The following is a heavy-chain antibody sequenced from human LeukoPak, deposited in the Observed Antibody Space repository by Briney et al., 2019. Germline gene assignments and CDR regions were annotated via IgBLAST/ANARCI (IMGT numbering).Heavy chain of an antibody. CDR3: AGGDWGSTLFDY. Sequence: SETLSLTCTVSGGSISSYYWSWIRQPAGKGLEWIGRIYTSGSTNYNPSLKSRVTISVDTSKNQFSLKLSSVTAADTAVYYCAGGDWGSTLFDYWGQGTLVTVSS. CDR1: GGSISSYY. V-gene: IGHV4-4*07. CDR2: IYTSGST. D-gene: IGHD7-27*01. J-gene: IGHJ4*02.